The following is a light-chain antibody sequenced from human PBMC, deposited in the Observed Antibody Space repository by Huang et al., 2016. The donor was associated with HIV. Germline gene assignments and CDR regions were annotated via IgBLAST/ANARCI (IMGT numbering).Light chain of an antibody. J-gene: IGKJ5*01. Sequence: DILLTQSPSSLSASVGDRVTITCRASQNINTYLNWYQQKPGKAPKLLIHSASTLQTGVPSRFRGSGSGTDFTLTVNSLQPEDSATYYCQQGYSALITFGQGTRL. V-gene: IGKV1-39*01. CDR3: QQGYSALIT. CDR1: QNINTY. CDR2: SAS.